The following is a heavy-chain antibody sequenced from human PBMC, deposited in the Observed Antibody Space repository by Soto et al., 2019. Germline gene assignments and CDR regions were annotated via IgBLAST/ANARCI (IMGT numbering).Heavy chain of an antibody. V-gene: IGHV3-33*01. D-gene: IGHD1-1*01. CDR2: ISPK. CDR3: ARDDAFGNENAFDL. CDR1: GFSFRTYG. J-gene: IGHJ3*01. Sequence: GGSLRLSCAVSGFSFRTYGFHWVRQPPGKGLEWVAVISPKGHSDSVEGRFTISRDNSKDTLYLQMNNLRAEDTAVYYCARDDAFGNENAFDLWGQGTMVTVSS.